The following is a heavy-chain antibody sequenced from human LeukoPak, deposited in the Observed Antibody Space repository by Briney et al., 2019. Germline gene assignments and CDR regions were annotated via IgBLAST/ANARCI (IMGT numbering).Heavy chain of an antibody. CDR1: GYTFTSYG. J-gene: IGHJ4*02. D-gene: IGHD3-9*01. Sequence: ASVKVSCKASGYTFTSYGISWVRQAPGQGLEWMGWISAYNGNTNYAQKLQGRVTMTTDTSTSTAYMELRSLRSDDTAVYYCASVYYDILTGYYRLDYWGQGTLVTVSS. CDR2: ISAYNGNT. CDR3: ASVYYDILTGYYRLDY. V-gene: IGHV1-18*01.